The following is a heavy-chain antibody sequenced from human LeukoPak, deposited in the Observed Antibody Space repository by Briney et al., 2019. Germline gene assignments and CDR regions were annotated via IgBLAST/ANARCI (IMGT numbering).Heavy chain of an antibody. CDR1: GFTFSSYS. CDR3: PSLSRLSTPRGAFDI. Sequence: GGSLRLSCAASGFTFSSYSMNWVRQAPGKGLEWVSSISSSSSYIYYADSVKGRFTISRDNAKNSLYLQMNSLRAEDTAVYYCPSLSRLSTPRGAFDIWGQGTMVTVSS. V-gene: IGHV3-21*01. CDR2: ISSSSSYI. D-gene: IGHD2/OR15-2a*01. J-gene: IGHJ3*02.